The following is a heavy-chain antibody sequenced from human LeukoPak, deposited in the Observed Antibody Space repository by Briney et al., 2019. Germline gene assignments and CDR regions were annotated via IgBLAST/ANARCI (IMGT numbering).Heavy chain of an antibody. Sequence: GGSLRLSCAASGFTFSNAWMSWVRQAPGKGLEWVGRIKSKTDGGITDYAAPVKGRFTISRDDSKNTLYLQMNSLKTEDTAVYYCTSFELGTTIPFDYWGQGTLVTVSS. CDR1: GFTFSNAW. CDR3: TSFELGTTIPFDY. V-gene: IGHV3-15*01. J-gene: IGHJ4*02. CDR2: IKSKTDGGIT. D-gene: IGHD7-27*01.